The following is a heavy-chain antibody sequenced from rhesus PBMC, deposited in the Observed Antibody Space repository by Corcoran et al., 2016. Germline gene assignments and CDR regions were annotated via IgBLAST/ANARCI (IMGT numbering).Heavy chain of an antibody. Sequence: QVQLVQSGAEVKKPGASVKVSCKASGVTFGSYAISWVRPAPGQGLEWMGVIIPLVGITNHAEKFQGRGTITADTSTSTAYMELSSLRFEDTAVYDCARGDSYSSGPVYWGRGVLVTVSS. CDR1: GVTFGSYA. CDR2: IIPLVGIT. CDR3: ARGDSYSSGPVY. J-gene: IGHJ4*01. D-gene: IGHD6-31*01. V-gene: IGHV1-198*02.